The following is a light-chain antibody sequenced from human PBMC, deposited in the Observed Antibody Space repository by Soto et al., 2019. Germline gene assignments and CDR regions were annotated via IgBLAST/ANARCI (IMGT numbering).Light chain of an antibody. Sequence: EIVITQSPATLSVSPGERATLSCRASQSIINNLAWYQQKPDQAPRLLIYGASTRATGIPGRFSGSGSGTEFTLTISSLQSEDFAVYYCQQYNKWPGTFGQGTKVDIK. V-gene: IGKV3-15*01. J-gene: IGKJ1*01. CDR1: QSIINN. CDR3: QQYNKWPGT. CDR2: GAS.